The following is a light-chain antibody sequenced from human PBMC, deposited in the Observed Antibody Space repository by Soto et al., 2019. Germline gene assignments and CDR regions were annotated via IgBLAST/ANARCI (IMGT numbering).Light chain of an antibody. J-gene: IGLJ3*02. Sequence: QSALTQPASVSGSPGQSITISCTGTNSDVGGYNHVSWYQQHPGKVPKVMIYDVTNRPSGVSSRFSGSKSGNTASLTISGLQAEDEADYYCNSYTSSSARVFGGGTKLTVL. V-gene: IGLV2-14*01. CDR2: DVT. CDR1: NSDVGGYNH. CDR3: NSYTSSSARV.